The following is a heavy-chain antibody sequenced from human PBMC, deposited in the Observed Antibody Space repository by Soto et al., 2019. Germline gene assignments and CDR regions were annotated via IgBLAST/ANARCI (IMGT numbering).Heavy chain of an antibody. CDR1: GFTFDDYA. D-gene: IGHD6-13*01. Sequence: EVQLVESGGGLVQPGRSLRLSCAASGFTFDDYAMHWVRQAPGKGLEWVSGISWNSGSIGYADSVKDRFTISRDNAKNSLYLQMNSLRTEDTALYYCAKDLYSAAGTIGYWGQGTLVTVSS. J-gene: IGHJ4*02. CDR2: ISWNSGSI. V-gene: IGHV3-9*01. CDR3: AKDLYSAAGTIGY.